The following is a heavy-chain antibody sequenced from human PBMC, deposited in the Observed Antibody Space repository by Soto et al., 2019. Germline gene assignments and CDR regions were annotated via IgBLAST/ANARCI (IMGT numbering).Heavy chain of an antibody. D-gene: IGHD3-22*01. J-gene: IGHJ4*02. V-gene: IGHV3-74*01. CDR3: ARGDGDYYDGNGYLGRH. Sequence: EVQLVESGGGLVQPVGSLTLSCAASGFTFSSYWMHWVRQAPGKGLVWVARIKSDGSGTIYADSVKGRLTISRDNARNTLYLQMNSLRAEDTAVYFCARGDGDYYDGNGYLGRHWGQGTLVTVSS. CDR2: IKSDGSGT. CDR1: GFTFSSYW.